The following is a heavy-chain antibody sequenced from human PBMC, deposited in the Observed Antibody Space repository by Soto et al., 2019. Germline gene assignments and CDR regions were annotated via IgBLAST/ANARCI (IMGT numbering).Heavy chain of an antibody. CDR3: ARQPGYSSGWFRY. D-gene: IGHD6-19*01. V-gene: IGHV1-3*01. CDR2: INVGNGNT. Sequence: ASVKVSCKASGYTFTSYAMHWVRQAPGQRLEWMGWINVGNGNTKFSQKFQGRVTITRDTSASTAYMELSSLRSEDTAVYYCARQPGYSSGWFRYWGQGTLVTVSS. CDR1: GYTFTSYA. J-gene: IGHJ1*01.